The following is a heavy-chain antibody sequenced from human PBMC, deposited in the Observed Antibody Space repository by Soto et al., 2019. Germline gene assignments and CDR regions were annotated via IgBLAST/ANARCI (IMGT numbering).Heavy chain of an antibody. CDR3: ARGRIQYYDRSGYSP. CDR1: GGSFSGYY. V-gene: IGHV4-34*01. CDR2: INHSGST. J-gene: IGHJ5*02. Sequence: QVQLQQWGAGLLKPSETLSLTCAVYGGSFSGYYWNWIRQPPGKGLELIGEINHSGSTKYSPYLKGRSTRSVDTSKNQLSLNLTSVTAADTAVYYCARGRIQYYDRSGYSPWGQGTLVTVSS. D-gene: IGHD3-22*01.